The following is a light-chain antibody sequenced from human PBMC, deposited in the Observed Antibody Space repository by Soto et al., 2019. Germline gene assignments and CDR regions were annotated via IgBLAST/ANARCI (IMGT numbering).Light chain of an antibody. J-gene: IGLJ3*02. Sequence: QSVLTQPPSVSXXPGQRVTISCTGNSSNLGAGYDVHWYRQLPGAAPKLVIFGNRNRPSGVPERFSGSKSGTSASLAITGLQGEDEADYYCQAYDYSLTASVFGGGTKLTVL. CDR1: SSNLGAGYD. V-gene: IGLV1-40*01. CDR3: QAYDYSLTASV. CDR2: GNR.